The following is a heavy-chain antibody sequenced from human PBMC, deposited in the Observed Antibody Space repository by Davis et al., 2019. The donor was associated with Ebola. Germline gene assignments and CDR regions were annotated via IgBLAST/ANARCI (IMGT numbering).Heavy chain of an antibody. Sequence: SVKVSCKASGGTFSSYAISWVRQAPGQGLEWMGGIIPIFGTANYAQKLQGRVTMTTDTSTSTAYMELRSLRSDDTAVYYCARCEDIVVVPAAIDYYYYMDVWGKGTTVTVSS. CDR3: ARCEDIVVVPAAIDYYYYMDV. CDR2: IIPIFGTA. D-gene: IGHD2-2*02. V-gene: IGHV1-69*05. CDR1: GGTFSSYA. J-gene: IGHJ6*03.